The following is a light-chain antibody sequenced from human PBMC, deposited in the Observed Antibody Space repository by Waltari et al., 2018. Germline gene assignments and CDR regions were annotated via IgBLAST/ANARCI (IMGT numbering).Light chain of an antibody. CDR3: QKYESLPAT. Sequence: EIVLTQSPGTLSLSPGERATLSCRASQSVRKYLAWYQQKPGQAPRLLIYDASTRATGIPDRFSGSGFGTDFSLTSSRLEPEDFAVYYCQKYESLPATFGQGTKVEIK. CDR1: QSVRKY. J-gene: IGKJ1*01. CDR2: DAS. V-gene: IGKV3-20*01.